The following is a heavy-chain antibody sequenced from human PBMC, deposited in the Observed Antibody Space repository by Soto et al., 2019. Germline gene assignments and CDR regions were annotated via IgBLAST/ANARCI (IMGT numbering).Heavy chain of an antibody. CDR2: IYYSGST. CDR3: ARDRGERTVYYYYYYYGMDV. Sequence: ASETLSLTCTVSGGSISSGDYYWSWIRQPPGKGLEWIGYIYYSGSTYYNPSLKSRVTISVDTSKNQFSLKLSSVTAADTAAYYCARDRGERTVYYYYYYYGMDVWGQGTTVTVSS. J-gene: IGHJ6*02. V-gene: IGHV4-30-4*01. D-gene: IGHD3-16*01. CDR1: GGSISSGDYY.